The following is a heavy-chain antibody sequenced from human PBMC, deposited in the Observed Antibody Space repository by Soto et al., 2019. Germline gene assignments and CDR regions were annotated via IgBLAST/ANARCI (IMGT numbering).Heavy chain of an antibody. D-gene: IGHD5-18*01. CDR1: GFTFDDYA. J-gene: IGHJ4*02. V-gene: IGHV3-9*01. CDR2: ISWNSGNI. Sequence: EVQLGESGGALVQPGRSLRLSCAASGFTFDDYAMHWVRQVLGKGLEWVSSISWNSGNIGYADSVKGRFTTSRDNAKNSLSLQMNSLRPEDTALYYCVRSKGGYSYGTPFDYWGQGTLVTVSS. CDR3: VRSKGGYSYGTPFDY.